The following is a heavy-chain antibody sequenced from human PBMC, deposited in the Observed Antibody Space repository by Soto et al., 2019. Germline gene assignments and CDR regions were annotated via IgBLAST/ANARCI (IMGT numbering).Heavy chain of an antibody. D-gene: IGHD6-13*01. CDR3: AKILSVAEAGRGGGMDV. Sequence: QVQLVESGGGVVQPGRSLRLSCAASGFTFSSYGMHWVRQAPGKGLDWVAVISYDGSNKYYADSVKGRFTISRDNSKNTLYLQLNSLRAADTAVYYCAKILSVAEAGRGGGMDVWGQGTTVTVSS. V-gene: IGHV3-30*18. CDR1: GFTFSSYG. CDR2: ISYDGSNK. J-gene: IGHJ6*02.